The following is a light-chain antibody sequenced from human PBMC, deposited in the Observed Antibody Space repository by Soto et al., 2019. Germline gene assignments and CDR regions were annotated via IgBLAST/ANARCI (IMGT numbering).Light chain of an antibody. J-gene: IGKJ2*01. CDR1: HSLVHSDGSTA. CDR2: KMS. Sequence: DIVMTQTPLSSPVTLGQPASISCRSSHSLVHSDGSTALSWLQQRPGQPPRLLIYKMSNRFSGVTDRLSGSGAGTDFTLKISRVEAEDVGVYYCMQTTQFPYTFGQGTELEI. CDR3: MQTTQFPYT. V-gene: IGKV2-24*01.